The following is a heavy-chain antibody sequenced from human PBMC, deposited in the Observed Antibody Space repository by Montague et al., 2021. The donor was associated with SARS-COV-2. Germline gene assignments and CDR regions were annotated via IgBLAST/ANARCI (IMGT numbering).Heavy chain of an antibody. Sequence: SETLSLTCSISGVSITSYYWSWVRQPAGKGLEWIGHIFSSGSTNYSPSLNSRVRLSIDNPKNQFSLTLESLTAADTAVYYCVRGGGNWYYFDYWGQGALVTVSS. D-gene: IGHD3-16*01. J-gene: IGHJ4*02. V-gene: IGHV4-4*07. CDR1: GVSITSYY. CDR2: IFSSGST. CDR3: VRGGGNWYYFDY.